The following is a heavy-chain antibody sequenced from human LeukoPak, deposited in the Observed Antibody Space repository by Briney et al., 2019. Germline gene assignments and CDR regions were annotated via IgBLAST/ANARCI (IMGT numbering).Heavy chain of an antibody. CDR3: GKTDIYFNPIDY. CDR2: IHRDGRT. Sequence: SEALSLTCAVSGVSISSSEWWIWVRQPPGQGLEWIGEIHRDGRTRYNPSLKSRVTMSMDYSKNQFSLSVTSVTAADTAIYYCGKTDIYFNPIDYWGPGSLVTVSS. V-gene: IGHV4-4*02. J-gene: IGHJ4*02. D-gene: IGHD3-9*01. CDR1: GVSISSSEW.